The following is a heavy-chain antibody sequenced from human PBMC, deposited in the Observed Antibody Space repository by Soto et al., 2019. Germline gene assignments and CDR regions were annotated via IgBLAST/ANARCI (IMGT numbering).Heavy chain of an antibody. D-gene: IGHD4-17*01. CDR2: IYYSGST. V-gene: IGHV4-39*01. CDR1: GGSISSSSYY. J-gene: IGHJ4*02. CDR3: ASFQVYGDYLDRFDY. Sequence: PSETLSLTCTVSGGSISSSSYYWGWIRQPPGKGLEWIGSIYYSGSTYYNPSLKSRVTISVDTSKNQFSLKLSSVTAADTAVYYCASFQVYGDYLDRFDYWGQGTLVTVSS.